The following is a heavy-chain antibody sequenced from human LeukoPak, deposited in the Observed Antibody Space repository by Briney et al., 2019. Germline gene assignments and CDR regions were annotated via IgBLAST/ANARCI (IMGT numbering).Heavy chain of an antibody. CDR1: GFTFSSYW. Sequence: GGSLRLSCAASGFTFSSYWMHWVRQAPGKGLVWVSHISPDGSGTAYADSVKGRFTISRDNAKNTLYLQMNNLRVEDTAVYYCTRAGLMGAADYWGQGTLVTVSS. CDR3: TRAGLMGAADY. CDR2: ISPDGSGT. J-gene: IGHJ4*02. V-gene: IGHV3-74*01. D-gene: IGHD1-26*01.